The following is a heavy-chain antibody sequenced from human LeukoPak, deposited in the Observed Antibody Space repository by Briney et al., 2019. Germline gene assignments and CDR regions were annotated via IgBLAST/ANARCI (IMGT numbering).Heavy chain of an antibody. D-gene: IGHD2-2*02. Sequence: SETLSLTCAVYGGSFSGYYWSWIRQPPGEGLEWIGEINHSGSTNYNPSLKSRVTISVDTSKNQFSLKLSSVTAADTAVYYCARKYPGYFDYWGQGTLVTVSS. CDR1: GGSFSGYY. V-gene: IGHV4-34*01. CDR3: ARKYPGYFDY. J-gene: IGHJ4*02. CDR2: INHSGST.